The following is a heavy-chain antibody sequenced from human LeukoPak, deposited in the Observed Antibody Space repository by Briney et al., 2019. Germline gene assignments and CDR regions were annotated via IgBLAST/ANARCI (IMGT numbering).Heavy chain of an antibody. D-gene: IGHD7-27*01. CDR2: IYYSGST. V-gene: IGHV4-59*01. J-gene: IGHJ4*02. CDR1: GGSISSYY. CDR3: ARRGRNWAFDY. Sequence: KSSETLSLTCAVSGGSISSYYWSWIRQPPGKGLEWIGYIYYSGSTNYNPSLKSRVTISVDTSKNQFSLKLSSVTAADTAVYYCARRGRNWAFDYWGQGTLVTVSS.